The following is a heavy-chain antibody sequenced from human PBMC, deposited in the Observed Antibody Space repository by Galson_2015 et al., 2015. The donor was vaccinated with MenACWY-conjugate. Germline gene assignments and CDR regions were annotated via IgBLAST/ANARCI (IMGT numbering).Heavy chain of an antibody. J-gene: IGHJ4*02. CDR1: GFTFSSYS. V-gene: IGHV3-48*02. CDR3: ARELGPYYDSSGYHPYFDY. D-gene: IGHD3-22*01. Sequence: SLRLSCAASGFTFSSYSVNWVRQAPGKGLEWVSYISSSSSTIYYADSVKGRFTISRDNAKNSLYLQMNSLRDEDTAVYYCARELGPYYDSSGYHPYFDYWGQGTLVTVSS. CDR2: ISSSSSTI.